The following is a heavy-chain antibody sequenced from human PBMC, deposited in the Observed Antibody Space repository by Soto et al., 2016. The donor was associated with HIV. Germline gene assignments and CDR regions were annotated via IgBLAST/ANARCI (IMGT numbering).Heavy chain of an antibody. CDR1: GFTFDDYG. D-gene: IGHD3-10*01. J-gene: IGHJ6*02. V-gene: IGHV3-20*03. Sequence: SGFTFDDYGMSWVRQAPGKGLEWVSGINWNGGSTTYADSVKGRFTISRDNAENFLYLQMNSLRAEDTALYYCARDRGYYYGSGSSKAVYYYYGMDVWGQGTTVTVSS. CDR2: INWNGGST. CDR3: ARDRGYYYGSGSSKAVYYYYGMDV.